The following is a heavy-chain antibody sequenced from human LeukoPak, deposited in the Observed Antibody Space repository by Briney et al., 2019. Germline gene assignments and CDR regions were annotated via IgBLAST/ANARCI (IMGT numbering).Heavy chain of an antibody. CDR2: ISYDGSDK. D-gene: IGHD3-3*01. CDR1: GFTFSSYA. Sequence: PGRSLRLSCAASGFTFSSYAMHWVRQAPGKGLEWVALISYDGSDKSYADSVKGRFTISRDNSKNTLSLQMNSLRAEDTAVYYCARAIIRYDFWSGYPVDVWGKGTTVTVSS. V-gene: IGHV3-30*01. CDR3: ARAIIRYDFWSGYPVDV. J-gene: IGHJ6*04.